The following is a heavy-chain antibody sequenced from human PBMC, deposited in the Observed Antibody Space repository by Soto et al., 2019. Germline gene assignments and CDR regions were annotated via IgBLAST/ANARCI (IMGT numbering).Heavy chain of an antibody. CDR2: INHGGST. D-gene: IGHD2-15*01. CDR1: GGSLSGAN. V-gene: IGHV4-34*01. CDR3: ARGDQGHMVVMEYVRYGMDV. J-gene: IGHJ6*02. Sequence: QVQLHQWGAGLLKPSETLSLTCSVKGGSLSGANWNWIRQSPGKGLEWIGEINHGGSTKYNPSLKNRVTISLDTSTSQFSLTLPSVTAADTAVYYCARGDQGHMVVMEYVRYGMDVWGQGTTVTVS.